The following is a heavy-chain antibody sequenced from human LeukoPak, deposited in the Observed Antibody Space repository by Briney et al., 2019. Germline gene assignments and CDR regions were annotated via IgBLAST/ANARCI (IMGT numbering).Heavy chain of an antibody. CDR3: ARKLLGYILPLNWFDP. Sequence: TLSLTCTVSGGSISSGGYYWSWIRQHPGKGLEWIGYIYYSGSTYYNPSLKSRVTISVDTSKNQFSLKLSSVTAADTAVYYCARKLLGYILPLNWFDPWGQGTLVTVSS. J-gene: IGHJ5*02. CDR1: GGSISSGGYY. CDR2: IYYSGST. D-gene: IGHD2-21*01. V-gene: IGHV4-31*03.